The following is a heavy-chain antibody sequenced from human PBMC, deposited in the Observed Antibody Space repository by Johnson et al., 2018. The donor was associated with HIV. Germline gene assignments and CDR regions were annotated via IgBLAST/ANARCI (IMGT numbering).Heavy chain of an antibody. CDR1: GFTFSSNA. V-gene: IGHV3-30*02. CDR2: IVYDGSKK. D-gene: IGHD3-16*02. CDR3: TTAIVIDAFDI. J-gene: IGHJ3*02. Sequence: VQLVESGGGVAQPGRSLRLSCAASGFTFSSNAMHWVRQAPGKGLEWVAFIVYDGSKKYYADSVKGRFTISRDNSKNTLYLQMNSLRDEYTAVYYCTTAIVIDAFDIWGQGTMVTVSS.